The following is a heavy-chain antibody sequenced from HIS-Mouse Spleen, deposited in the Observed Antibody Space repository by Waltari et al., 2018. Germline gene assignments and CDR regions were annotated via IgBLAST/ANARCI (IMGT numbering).Heavy chain of an antibody. CDR3: AREIPYSSSWYDWYFDL. V-gene: IGHV4-39*07. D-gene: IGHD6-13*01. Sequence: QLQLQESGPGLVKPSETLSLTCTVSGVSISSSSYYWGWIRQHQGKGLEWIGSIYYSGSTYYNPSLKSRVTISVDTSKNQFSLKLSSVTAADTAVYYCAREIPYSSSWYDWYFDLWGRGTLVTVSS. CDR1: GVSISSSSYY. J-gene: IGHJ2*01. CDR2: IYYSGST.